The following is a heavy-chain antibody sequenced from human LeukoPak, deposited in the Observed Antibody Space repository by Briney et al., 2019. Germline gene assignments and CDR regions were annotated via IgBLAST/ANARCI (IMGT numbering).Heavy chain of an antibody. J-gene: IGHJ3*02. CDR1: GGTFSSYA. CDR2: IIPIFGTA. CDR3: ARETESRPSLDAFDI. D-gene: IGHD1-14*01. Sequence: SVKVSCKASGGTFSSYAISWVRQAPGQGLEWMGGIIPIFGTANYAQKFQGRVTTTADKSTSTAYMELSSLRSEDTAVYYCARETESRPSLDAFDIWGQGTMVTVSS. V-gene: IGHV1-69*06.